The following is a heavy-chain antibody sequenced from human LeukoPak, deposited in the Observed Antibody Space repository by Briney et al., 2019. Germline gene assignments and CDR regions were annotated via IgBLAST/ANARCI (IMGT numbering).Heavy chain of an antibody. CDR2: IKQDRSEK. V-gene: IGHV3-7*03. D-gene: IGHD3-10*01. CDR3: ARWGITMVRGVILYYYGMDV. Sequence: QSGGTLRLSCAASRFTFSSYWMSWVRQAPGKGLEWVANIKQDRSEKYYVDSVKGRFTISRDNAKNSLYLQMNSLRAEDTAVYYCARWGITMVRGVILYYYGMDVWGKGTTVTVSS. CDR1: RFTFSSYW. J-gene: IGHJ6*04.